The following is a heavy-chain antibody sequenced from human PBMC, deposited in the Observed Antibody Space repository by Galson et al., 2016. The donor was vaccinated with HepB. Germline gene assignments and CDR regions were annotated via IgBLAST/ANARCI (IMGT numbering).Heavy chain of an antibody. V-gene: IGHV3-9*01. CDR1: GFIFHNYA. Sequence: SLRLSCAASGFIFHNYAMHWVRQVPGKGLEWVSGISWNSSHIDYADSVKGRFIISRDNAKNSLHLQMNSLRDEDTAFYYCAKESFRAAGLGEEPFDLWDRGTLVVVS. D-gene: IGHD6-13*01. J-gene: IGHJ2*01. CDR3: AKESFRAAGLGEEPFDL. CDR2: ISWNSSHI.